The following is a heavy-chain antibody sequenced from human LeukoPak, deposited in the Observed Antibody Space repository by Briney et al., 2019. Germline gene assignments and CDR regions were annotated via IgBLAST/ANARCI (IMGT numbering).Heavy chain of an antibody. Sequence: GRSLRLSCAASGFTFSSYAMHWVRQAPGKGLEWVAVISYDGSNKYYADSVKGRFTISRDNSMNTLYLQMNSLRAEDTAVYYCARDYSQQLVPEYYFDYWGQGTLVTVSS. V-gene: IGHV3-30*04. CDR1: GFTFSSYA. CDR3: ARDYSQQLVPEYYFDY. J-gene: IGHJ4*02. CDR2: ISYDGSNK. D-gene: IGHD6-13*01.